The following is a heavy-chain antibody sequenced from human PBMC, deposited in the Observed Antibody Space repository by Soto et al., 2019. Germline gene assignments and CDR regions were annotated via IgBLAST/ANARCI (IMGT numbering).Heavy chain of an antibody. Sequence: EVQLVESGGGLVKPGGSLRLSCAASGFTFSNYSINWVRQAPGKGLEWVASISSSSSYINYADSVKGRCTISRDNAKNSLYLQMNSLRAEDTAVYYSARENCSSTSCYPGEEYFDYWGQGTLVTVSS. D-gene: IGHD2-2*01. CDR3: ARENCSSTSCYPGEEYFDY. CDR1: GFTFSNYS. V-gene: IGHV3-21*01. J-gene: IGHJ4*02. CDR2: ISSSSSYI.